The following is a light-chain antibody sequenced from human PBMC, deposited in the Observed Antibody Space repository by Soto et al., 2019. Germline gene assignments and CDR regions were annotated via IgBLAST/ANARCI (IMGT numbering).Light chain of an antibody. V-gene: IGKV1-17*01. CDR3: QQYNSYRT. Sequence: DIQMTQSPSTLSGSVGDRVTITCRASQGIRNDLGWYQQKPGKAPKLLIFAASTLQSGVPSRFNGSGSGTEFTLTISSLQPDDFATYYCQQYNSYRTFGQGTKVDI. J-gene: IGKJ1*01. CDR2: AAS. CDR1: QGIRND.